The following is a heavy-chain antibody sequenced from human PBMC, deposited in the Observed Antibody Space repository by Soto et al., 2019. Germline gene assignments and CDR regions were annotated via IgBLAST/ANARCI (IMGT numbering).Heavy chain of an antibody. Sequence: QVQLVQSEAEVKEPGASVKVSCKASGYSFTTYGITWVRQAPGQGLEWMGWITTYNGNTYYAQNLQGRITMTTDTSTSTAYMELRSLRSDDTAVYYCARGGGDIVVAPSAGFDPWGQGTLVTVSS. CDR1: GYSFTTYG. D-gene: IGHD2-15*01. CDR2: ITTYNGNT. J-gene: IGHJ5*02. CDR3: ARGGGDIVVAPSAGFDP. V-gene: IGHV1-18*01.